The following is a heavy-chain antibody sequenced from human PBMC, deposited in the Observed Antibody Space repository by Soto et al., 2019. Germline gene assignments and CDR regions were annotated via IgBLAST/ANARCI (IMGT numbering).Heavy chain of an antibody. D-gene: IGHD5-18*01. Sequence: SETLSLTCTVSGGSINTYYWNWIRQPAGKGLEWIGRIYSGGATSYSPSLKSRATMSVDTSKSQFSLKLSSVTAADTAVYYCARVPQSGYSLYSGILDVWGQGSTVTVSS. CDR1: GGSINTYY. V-gene: IGHV4-4*07. CDR3: ARVPQSGYSLYSGILDV. CDR2: IYSGGAT. J-gene: IGHJ6*02.